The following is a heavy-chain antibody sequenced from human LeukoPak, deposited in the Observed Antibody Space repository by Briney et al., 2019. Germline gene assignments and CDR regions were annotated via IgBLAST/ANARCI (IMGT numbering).Heavy chain of an antibody. V-gene: IGHV1-18*01. CDR1: GYTFTSYG. D-gene: IGHD2-15*01. J-gene: IGHJ4*02. Sequence: APVRVSCKASGYTFTSYGISWVRQAPGQGLEWMGWISAYNGNTNYAQKLLGRVTMTTDTSTSTAYMELRSLRSDDTAVYYCARCTGGGSCYGVRYWGQGTLVTVSS. CDR3: ARCTGGGSCYGVRY. CDR2: ISAYNGNT.